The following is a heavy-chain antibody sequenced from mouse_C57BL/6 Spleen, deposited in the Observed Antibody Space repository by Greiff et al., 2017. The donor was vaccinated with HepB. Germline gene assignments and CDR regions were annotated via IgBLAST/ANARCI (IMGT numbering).Heavy chain of an antibody. CDR3: ASGITTVVPYYAMDY. CDR1: GYTFTSYW. D-gene: IGHD1-1*01. J-gene: IGHJ4*01. Sequence: VQLQESGAELVKPGASVKLSCKASGYTFTSYWMHWVKQRPGRGLEWIGRIDPNSGGTKYNEKFKSKATLTVDKPSSTAYMQLSSLTSEDSAVYYCASGITTVVPYYAMDYWGQGTSVTVSS. CDR2: IDPNSGGT. V-gene: IGHV1-72*01.